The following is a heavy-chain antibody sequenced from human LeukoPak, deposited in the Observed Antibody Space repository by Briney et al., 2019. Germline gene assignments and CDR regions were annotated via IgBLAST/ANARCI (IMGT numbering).Heavy chain of an antibody. D-gene: IGHD4-17*01. CDR2: IYYSGNT. CDR3: ARDYKGYGDFDY. V-gene: IGHV4-59*01. CDR1: GGSISSYY. Sequence: PSETLSLTCTVSGGSISSYYWSWIRQPPGKGLEWIGYIYYSGNTNYNPSLKSRVTISVDTSKNQFSLKLSSVTAADTAVYYCARDYKGYGDFDYWGQGTLVTVSS. J-gene: IGHJ4*02.